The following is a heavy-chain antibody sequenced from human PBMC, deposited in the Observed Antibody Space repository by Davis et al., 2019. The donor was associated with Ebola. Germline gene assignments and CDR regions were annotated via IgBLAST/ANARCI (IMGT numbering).Heavy chain of an antibody. V-gene: IGHV1-8*02. J-gene: IGHJ6*02. Sequence: ASVKVSCKASGYTFTNYGITWVRQAPGQGLEWMGWMNPNSGYTGYAQNFQGRVTMTSNTSVSTAYVQLRSLSSDDTAVYYCARDSGNSLWIDDLQGIDVWGQGTMVTVSS. CDR2: MNPNSGYT. D-gene: IGHD3-10*01. CDR1: GYTFTNYG. CDR3: ARDSGNSLWIDDLQGIDV.